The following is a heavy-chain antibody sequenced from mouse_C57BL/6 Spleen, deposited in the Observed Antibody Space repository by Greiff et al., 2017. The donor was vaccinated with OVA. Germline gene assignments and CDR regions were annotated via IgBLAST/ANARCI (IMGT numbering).Heavy chain of an antibody. V-gene: IGHV5-17*01. J-gene: IGHJ3*01. Sequence: EVHLVESGGGLVKPGGSLKLSCAASGFTFSDYGMHWVRQAPEKGLEWVAYISSGSSTIYYADTVKGRFTISRDNAKNTLFLQMTSLGAEDTAMYYCARPSGAYWGQGTLVTVSA. CDR2: ISSGSSTI. CDR1: GFTFSDYG. CDR3: ARPSGAY.